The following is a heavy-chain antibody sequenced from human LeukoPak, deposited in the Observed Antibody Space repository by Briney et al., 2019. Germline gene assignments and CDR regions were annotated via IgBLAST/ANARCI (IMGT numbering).Heavy chain of an antibody. CDR1: GFTFRDNY. V-gene: IGHV3-11*01. D-gene: IGHD2-15*01. Sequence: GGSLRLSCAASGFTFRDNYRNWIRQAPGKGLEWVAYISGSGRSTYYADSVKGRFAISRDNAKNLLYLQMNSLGAEDTAVFYCARSGRYCSGGNCYLINWGQGTLVTVSS. CDR2: ISGSGRST. CDR3: ARSGRYCSGGNCYLIN. J-gene: IGHJ4*02.